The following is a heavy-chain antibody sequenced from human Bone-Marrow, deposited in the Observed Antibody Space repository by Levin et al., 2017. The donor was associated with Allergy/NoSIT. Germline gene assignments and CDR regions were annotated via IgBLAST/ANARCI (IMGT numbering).Heavy chain of an antibody. V-gene: IGHV4-34*01. CDR3: ARGRRNTADGMYYFDS. Sequence: SETLSLTCAVYAGSFSGYYWSWIRQSPGKGLEWIGEINHSGNTNYNPSLKNRLNILVDTSKNQFFLKMSSVAAADTAVYYCARGRRNTADGMYYFDSWGRGTLVTVSS. J-gene: IGHJ4*02. D-gene: IGHD5-24*01. CDR1: AGSFSGYY. CDR2: INHSGNT.